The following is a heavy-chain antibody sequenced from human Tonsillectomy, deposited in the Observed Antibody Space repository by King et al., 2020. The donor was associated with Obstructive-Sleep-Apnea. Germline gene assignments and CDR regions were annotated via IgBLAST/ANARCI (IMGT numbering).Heavy chain of an antibody. Sequence: VQLVESGGGVVQPGRSLRLSCAASGFTLSSHAMHWVRQAPGKGLEWVAVISSDESNEHYADSVKGRFTISRDVSRNTLYLEMNSLRPEDTAVYYCASQGAWYFDLWGRGTLVTVSS. V-gene: IGHV3-30-3*01. D-gene: IGHD3-16*01. CDR2: ISSDESNE. J-gene: IGHJ2*01. CDR1: GFTLSSHA. CDR3: ASQGAWYFDL.